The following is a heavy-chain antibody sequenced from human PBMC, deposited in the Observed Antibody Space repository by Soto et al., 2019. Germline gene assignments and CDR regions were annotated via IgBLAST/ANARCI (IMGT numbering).Heavy chain of an antibody. Sequence: SVKVSCKASGYTFTSYGISWVRQAPGQGLEWMGWISAYNGNTNYAQKLQGRVTMTTDTSTSTAYMELRSLRSDDTAVYYCARWGRGAAADYYYYYGMDVWGQGTTVTVSS. J-gene: IGHJ6*02. D-gene: IGHD6-13*01. CDR2: ISAYNGNT. CDR1: GYTFTSYG. V-gene: IGHV1-18*01. CDR3: ARWGRGAAADYYYYYGMDV.